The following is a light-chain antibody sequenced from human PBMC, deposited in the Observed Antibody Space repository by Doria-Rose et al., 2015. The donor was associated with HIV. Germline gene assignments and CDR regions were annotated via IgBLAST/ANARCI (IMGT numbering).Light chain of an antibody. V-gene: IGKV4-1*01. J-gene: IGKJ3*01. CDR3: QQYYDTPS. CDR2: WAS. Sequence: DIRVTQSPESLGMSLGERATLNCKSNQSLLYTSKNYLAWYQQKPVQHPKLWIYWASTRQSGVPARFSGSRSGTDFTLTISSLEAEDVAVYYCQQYYDTPSFGPGTTVDIK. CDR1: QSLLYTSKNY.